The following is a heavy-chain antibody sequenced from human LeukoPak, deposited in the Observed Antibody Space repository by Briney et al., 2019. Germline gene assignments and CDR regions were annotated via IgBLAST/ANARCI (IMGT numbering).Heavy chain of an antibody. CDR1: GITLSKYW. V-gene: IGHV3-74*01. J-gene: IGHJ6*02. D-gene: IGHD1-1*01. Sequence: GGSLRLSCAVSGITLSKYWMHWARQVPGKGLVCVSRMHSDGSATIYVDSVKGRFTIKRDSAKNALYVEMNSVRVEDTAGYCTSDANHYGGMYVWGQGTTVTV. CDR3: SDANHYGGMYV. CDR2: MHSDGSAT.